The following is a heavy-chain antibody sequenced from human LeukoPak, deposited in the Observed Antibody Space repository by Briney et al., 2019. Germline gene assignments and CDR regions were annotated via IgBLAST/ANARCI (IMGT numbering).Heavy chain of an antibody. CDR3: AGDTLDSLSECYFDY. CDR1: GDSVSSNSAA. V-gene: IGHV6-1*01. CDR2: TYYRSKWYH. J-gene: IGHJ4*02. D-gene: IGHD3-16*01. Sequence: SQTLSLTCAIPGDSVSSNSAAWNWIRQSPSRGLEWLGRTYYRSKWYHDYAVSVKSRITINPDTSKNQFSLQLNSVTPEDTAVYYCAGDTLDSLSECYFDYWGQGTLVTVSS.